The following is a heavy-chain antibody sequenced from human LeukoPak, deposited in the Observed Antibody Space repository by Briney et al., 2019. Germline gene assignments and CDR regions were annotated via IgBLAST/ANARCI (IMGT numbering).Heavy chain of an antibody. CDR1: GFTFSSYG. D-gene: IGHD3-22*01. CDR3: ARDYDSSGYYYNLVY. CDR2: IWYDGSNK. J-gene: IGHJ4*02. Sequence: GGSLRHSCAASGFTFSSYGMHWVRQPPGKGLEWVAVIWYDGSNKYYADSVKGRFTISRDNSKTTLYLKMNSLRAEDTAVYYCARDYDSSGYYYNLVYWGQGTLVTVSS. V-gene: IGHV3-33*01.